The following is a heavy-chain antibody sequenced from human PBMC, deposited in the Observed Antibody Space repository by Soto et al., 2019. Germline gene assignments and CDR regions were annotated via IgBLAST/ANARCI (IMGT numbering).Heavy chain of an antibody. Sequence: GGSLRLSCAASGFTVSSNYMSWVRQAPGKGLEWVSVIYSGGSTYYADSVKGRFTISRHNSKNTLYLQMNSLRAEDTAVYYCARGGLYGDYAFDIWCQGTMVTVSS. CDR1: GFTVSSNY. J-gene: IGHJ3*02. CDR2: IYSGGST. CDR3: ARGGLYGDYAFDI. V-gene: IGHV3-66*01. D-gene: IGHD4-17*01.